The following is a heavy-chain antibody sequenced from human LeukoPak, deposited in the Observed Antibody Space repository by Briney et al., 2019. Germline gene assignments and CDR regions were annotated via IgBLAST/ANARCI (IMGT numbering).Heavy chain of an antibody. D-gene: IGHD6-13*01. CDR2: ISYDGSNK. J-gene: IGHJ6*02. V-gene: IGHV3-30*18. CDR3: AKDHSSSTPYYYYGMDV. CDR1: GFTFSNYG. Sequence: GRSLRLSCAASGFTFSNYGMHWVRQAPGKGLEWVAVISYDGSNKYYADSVKGRFTISRDNSKNTLYLQMNSLRAEDTAVYYCAKDHSSSTPYYYYGMDVWGQGTTVTVSS.